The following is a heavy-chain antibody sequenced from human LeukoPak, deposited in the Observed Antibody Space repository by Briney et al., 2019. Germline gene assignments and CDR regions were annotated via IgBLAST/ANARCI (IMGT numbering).Heavy chain of an antibody. D-gene: IGHD3-10*02. CDR2: IGRGSNAGTT. CDR3: AELGITMIGGV. V-gene: IGHV3-49*04. J-gene: IGHJ6*04. CDR1: GFTFEDYA. Sequence: GRSLRLSCTASGFTFEDYAMTWVRQAPGKGLEWVGFIGRGSNAGTTNYAASVKGRFTIARDDSKGISFLQLNSLRAEDTAVYYCAELGITMIGGVWGKGTTVTISS.